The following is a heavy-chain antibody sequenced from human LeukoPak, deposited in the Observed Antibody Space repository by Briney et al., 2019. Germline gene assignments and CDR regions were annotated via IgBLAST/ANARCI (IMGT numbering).Heavy chain of an antibody. J-gene: IGHJ3*02. Sequence: ASVKVSCKASGYTFTGYYMHWVRQAPGQGLEWMGWINTNTGNPTYAQGFTGRFVFSLDTSVSTAYLQISSLKAEDTAVYYCARGVDYYDSSGETYDAFDIWGQGTMVTVSS. CDR2: INTNTGNP. CDR3: ARGVDYYDSSGETYDAFDI. V-gene: IGHV7-4-1*02. D-gene: IGHD3-22*01. CDR1: GYTFTGYY.